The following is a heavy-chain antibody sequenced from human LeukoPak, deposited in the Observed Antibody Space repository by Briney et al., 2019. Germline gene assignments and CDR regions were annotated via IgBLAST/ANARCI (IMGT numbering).Heavy chain of an antibody. Sequence: GGSLRLSCAASGFTFSSYAMSWVRQAPGKGLEWVSVISGSGAGSYYADSVKGRVTVSRDNSKNTVFLQMNSLRAEDTAVYYCAKSPGTTGWFDPWGQGTLVTVSS. J-gene: IGHJ5*02. CDR1: GFTFSSYA. D-gene: IGHD1-1*01. V-gene: IGHV3-23*01. CDR2: ISGSGAGS. CDR3: AKSPGTTGWFDP.